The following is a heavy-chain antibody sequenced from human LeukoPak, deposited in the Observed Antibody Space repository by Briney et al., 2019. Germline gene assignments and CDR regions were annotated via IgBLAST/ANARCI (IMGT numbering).Heavy chain of an antibody. J-gene: IGHJ4*02. V-gene: IGHV3-66*01. CDR1: GLTISNNY. CDR2: IYANGDT. D-gene: IGHD4-17*01. CDR3: AHGGYPLTY. Sequence: GGSLRLSCAASGLTISNNYWRWVRQAPGKRLEWVSIIYANGDTLYAASVRGRFTFSRDNSKNTLYLQMNSLRAEDTAVYYCAHGGYPLTYWGQGTLVTVSS.